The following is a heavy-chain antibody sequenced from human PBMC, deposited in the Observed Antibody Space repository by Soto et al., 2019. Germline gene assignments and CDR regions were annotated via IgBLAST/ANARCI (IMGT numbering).Heavy chain of an antibody. CDR2: VYYSGTT. J-gene: IGHJ5*02. D-gene: IGHD3-3*01. CDR3: ARAAPTPGLFGVETPNWFDP. Sequence: SETLSLTCSVAGDSVSSASYYWNWIRQPPGQGLEWIGHVYYSGTTNYNPSLKGRVSISADRSKNHVSLMLDSVTAADTAVYYGARAAPTPGLFGVETPNWFDPRGQGTRVTVS. V-gene: IGHV4-61*01. CDR1: GDSVSSASYY.